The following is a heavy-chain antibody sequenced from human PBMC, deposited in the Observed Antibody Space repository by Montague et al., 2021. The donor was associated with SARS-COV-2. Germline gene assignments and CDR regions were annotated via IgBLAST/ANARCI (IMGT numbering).Heavy chain of an antibody. D-gene: IGHD6-19*01. Sequence: TLSLTCAVYGGSFSGYYWSWIRQPPGKGLEWIGEIDHSGSTNYNPSLKSRVTISVDTSKNQFSLKLSSVTAADTAVYYCARGGRQWLVIDPRYYFDYWGQGTLVTVSS. V-gene: IGHV4-34*01. CDR2: IDHSGST. CDR3: ARGGRQWLVIDPRYYFDY. J-gene: IGHJ4*01. CDR1: GGSFSGYY.